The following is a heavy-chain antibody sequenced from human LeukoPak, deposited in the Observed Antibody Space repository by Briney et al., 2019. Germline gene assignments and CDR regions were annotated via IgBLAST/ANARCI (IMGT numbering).Heavy chain of an antibody. CDR1: GGSISSYY. CDR3: ARDLYYGSGSYRRFDY. D-gene: IGHD3-10*01. V-gene: IGHV4-4*07. CDR2: IYTSGST. Sequence: KSSETLSLTCTVSGGSISSYYWSWIRQPAGKGLEWIGRIYTSGSTNYNPSLKSRVTMSVDTSKNQFSLKLSSVTAADTAVYYCARDLYYGSGSYRRFDYWGQGTLVTVSS. J-gene: IGHJ4*02.